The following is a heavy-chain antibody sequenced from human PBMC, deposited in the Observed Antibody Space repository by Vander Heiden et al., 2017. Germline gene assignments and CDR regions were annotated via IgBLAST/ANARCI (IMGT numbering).Heavy chain of an antibody. CDR3: ARGVYCSSTSCQYYYYYYGMDV. D-gene: IGHD2-2*01. V-gene: IGHV1-8*01. Sequence: QVQLVQSGAEVKKPGASVKVSCKASGYTFTSYDINWVRQATGQGLEGMGWMNPNSGNTGYAQKFQGRVTMTRNTSISTAYMELSSLRSEDTAVYYCARGVYCSSTSCQYYYYYYGMDVWGQGTTVTVSS. CDR1: GYTFTSYD. J-gene: IGHJ6*02. CDR2: MNPNSGNT.